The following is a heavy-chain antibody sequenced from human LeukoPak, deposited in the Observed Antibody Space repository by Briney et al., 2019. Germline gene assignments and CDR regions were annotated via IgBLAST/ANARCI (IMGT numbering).Heavy chain of an antibody. CDR1: GYTFTSYY. CDR2: INPSGGST. Sequence: ASVKVSCKASGYTFTSYYMHWVRQAPGQGLEWMGIINPSGGSTSYAQKFQGRVTMTRDTSTSTVYMELSSLRSEDTAVYYCARRAAAGPTGPYYFDYWGQGTLVTVSS. D-gene: IGHD6-13*01. J-gene: IGHJ4*02. CDR3: ARRAAAGPTGPYYFDY. V-gene: IGHV1-46*01.